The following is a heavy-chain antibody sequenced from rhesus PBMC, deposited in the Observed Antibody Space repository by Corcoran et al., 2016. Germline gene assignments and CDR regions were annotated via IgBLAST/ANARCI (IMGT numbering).Heavy chain of an antibody. D-gene: IGHD6-31*01. CDR1: GGSISGYY. J-gene: IGHJ4*01. Sequence: QVQLQESGPGVVKPSETLSLTCAVSGGSISGYYLWSWIRQPPGKGLYWIGYIYGGSRSTSYNPSLTSRVIISIDTSKNQFSLKLSSVTAADTAVYYCAREIAAAGTGYWGQGVLVTVSS. CDR2: IYGGSRST. V-gene: IGHV4-147*01. CDR3: AREIAAAGTGY.